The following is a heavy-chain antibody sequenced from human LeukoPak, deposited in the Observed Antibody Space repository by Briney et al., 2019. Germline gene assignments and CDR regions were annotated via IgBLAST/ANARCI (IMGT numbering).Heavy chain of an antibody. Sequence: GGSLRLSCAASGFTFSSYWMHWVRQAPGEGLVWVSHINSDGTYTNYADSVKGRFSISRDNAKNTLYLQMNSLRAEDTAVYYCAKALETTVIPYYFDYWGQGTLVTVSS. D-gene: IGHD4-17*01. CDR3: AKALETTVIPYYFDY. V-gene: IGHV3-74*01. J-gene: IGHJ4*02. CDR1: GFTFSSYW. CDR2: INSDGTYT.